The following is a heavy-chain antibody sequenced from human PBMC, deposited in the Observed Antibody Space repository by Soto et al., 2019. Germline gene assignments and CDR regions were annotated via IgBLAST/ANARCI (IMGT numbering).Heavy chain of an antibody. CDR3: ARIGGRAATIRH. V-gene: IGHV4-34*01. CDR1: GGSFSGYY. J-gene: IGHJ4*02. CDR2: INHSGST. Sequence: QVQLQQWGAGLLKPSETLSLTCAVYGGSFSGYYWSWIRQPPGKGLEWIGEINHSGSTTYNPSLTSRVTISVDTPKNPFSLKLSSVTAADTAVYYCARIGGRAATIRHWGQGTLVTVSS. D-gene: IGHD5-12*01.